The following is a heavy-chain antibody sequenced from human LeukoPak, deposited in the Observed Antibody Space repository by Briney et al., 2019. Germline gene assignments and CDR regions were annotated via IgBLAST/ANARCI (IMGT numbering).Heavy chain of an antibody. Sequence: ASVTVSCMVSGYTLTELSMHWVRPPPGKGLAWMGGFDPEDGETIYAQKFQGRVTMTEDTSTDTAYMELSSLRSEDTAVYYCATRMYSSGSYSYYFDYWGQGTLVTVSS. CDR1: GYTLTELS. CDR2: FDPEDGET. J-gene: IGHJ4*02. V-gene: IGHV1-24*01. CDR3: ATRMYSSGSYSYYFDY. D-gene: IGHD3-10*01.